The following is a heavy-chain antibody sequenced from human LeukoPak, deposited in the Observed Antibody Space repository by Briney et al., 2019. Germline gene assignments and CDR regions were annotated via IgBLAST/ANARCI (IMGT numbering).Heavy chain of an antibody. CDR2: INHSGST. Sequence: SETLSLTCAVYGGSFSGYYWSWIRQPPGKGLEWIGEINHSGSTNYNPSLKSRVTISVDTSKNQFSLKLSSVTAADTAVYYCARRLGAEFDYWGQGTLVTVSS. J-gene: IGHJ4*02. CDR1: GGSFSGYY. V-gene: IGHV4-34*01. CDR3: ARRLGAEFDY.